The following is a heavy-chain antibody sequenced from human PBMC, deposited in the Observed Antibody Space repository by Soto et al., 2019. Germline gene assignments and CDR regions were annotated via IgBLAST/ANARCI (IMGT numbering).Heavy chain of an antibody. V-gene: IGHV4-31*03. CDR1: GGSISSGGYY. D-gene: IGHD4-17*01. CDR3: ARGDTVTNDAFDI. Sequence: SETLSLTCTVSGGSISSGGYYWSWIRQHPGKGLEWIGYIYYSGSTYYNPSLKSRVTISVDTSKNQFSLKLSSVTAADTAVYYCARGDTVTNDAFDIWGQGTMVTVSS. J-gene: IGHJ3*02. CDR2: IYYSGST.